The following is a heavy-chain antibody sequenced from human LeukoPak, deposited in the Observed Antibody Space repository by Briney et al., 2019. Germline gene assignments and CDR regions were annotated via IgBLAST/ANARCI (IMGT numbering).Heavy chain of an antibody. D-gene: IGHD7-27*01. Sequence: SETLSLTCNVSGGSISSYYWSWIRQPPGKGLEWIGYTYYSGSTYYNPSLTSRVSISVDTSKNQLSLKLSSVTAADTAVYYCATGEVGYYFDYWGQGTLVTVSS. V-gene: IGHV4-59*03. CDR1: GGSISSYY. J-gene: IGHJ4*02. CDR2: TYYSGST. CDR3: ATGEVGYYFDY.